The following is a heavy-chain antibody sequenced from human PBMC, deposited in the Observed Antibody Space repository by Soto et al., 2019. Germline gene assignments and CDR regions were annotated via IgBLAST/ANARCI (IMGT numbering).Heavy chain of an antibody. D-gene: IGHD3-10*01. CDR3: ARVYVTMVRGVIITGYGMDV. J-gene: IGHJ6*02. CDR1: GFTFSSYW. Sequence: GGSLRLSCAASGFTFSSYWMHWVRQAPGKGLVWVSRINSDGSSTSYADSVKGRFTISRDNAKNTLYLQMNSLRAEDTAVYYCARVYVTMVRGVIITGYGMDVWGQGTTVTVSS. CDR2: INSDGSST. V-gene: IGHV3-74*01.